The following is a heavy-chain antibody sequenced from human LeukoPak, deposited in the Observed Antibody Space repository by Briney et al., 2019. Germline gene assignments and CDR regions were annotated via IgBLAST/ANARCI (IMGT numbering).Heavy chain of an antibody. D-gene: IGHD3-10*01. Sequence: SETLSLTCSVSGGSVSNYYCSWVRQPAGKGLEWIGRIYGSGNTNYNPSLKSRVTMSLDTSKNQFSLKLTSVTAADTAVYYCARAPRLVMVRGVIMTYYFDYWGQGTLVTVSS. CDR2: IYGSGNT. V-gene: IGHV4-4*07. CDR3: ARAPRLVMVRGVIMTYYFDY. CDR1: GGSVSNYY. J-gene: IGHJ4*02.